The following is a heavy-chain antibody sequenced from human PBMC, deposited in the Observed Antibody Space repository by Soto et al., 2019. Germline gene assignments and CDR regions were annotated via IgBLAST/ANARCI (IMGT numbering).Heavy chain of an antibody. CDR2: IWYDGSNK. Sequence: GGSLRLSCAASGFTFSSYGMHWVRQAPGKGLEWVAVIWYDGSNKYYADSVKGRFTISRDNSKNTLYLQMNSLRAEDTAVYYCARVFPTRGVVPAAMFTGMSNYYYYMDVWGKGTTVTVSS. CDR1: GFTFSSYG. CDR3: ARVFPTRGVVPAAMFTGMSNYYYYMDV. D-gene: IGHD2-2*01. J-gene: IGHJ6*03. V-gene: IGHV3-33*01.